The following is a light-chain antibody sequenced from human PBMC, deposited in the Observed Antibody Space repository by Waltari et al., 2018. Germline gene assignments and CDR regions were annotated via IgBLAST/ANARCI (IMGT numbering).Light chain of an antibody. CDR1: QSFSRA. Sequence: EIVLTQSPGNLALSPGERATLSCRASQSFSRALAWYQQKPGQAPRLLIYDASTSAIGIPDRFSGGGSGTDFSLTISRLEPEDFAVYYCQHYVRLPVTFGQGTTVEIK. J-gene: IGKJ1*01. CDR3: QHYVRLPVT. V-gene: IGKV3-20*01. CDR2: DAS.